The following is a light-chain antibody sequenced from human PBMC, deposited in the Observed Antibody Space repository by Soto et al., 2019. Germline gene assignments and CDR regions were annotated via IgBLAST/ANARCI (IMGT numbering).Light chain of an antibody. Sequence: QSALTQPPSASGSPGQSVTISCTGTSSDVGGYNYVSWYQQHPGKAPKLMIYEVSKRPSGVPDRFSGSKSGTTASLTVSGLQAEDEADYYCTSYACSHNCFYVFGTGTKLTVL. J-gene: IGLJ1*01. CDR3: TSYACSHNCFYV. V-gene: IGLV2-8*01. CDR2: EVS. CDR1: SSDVGGYNY.